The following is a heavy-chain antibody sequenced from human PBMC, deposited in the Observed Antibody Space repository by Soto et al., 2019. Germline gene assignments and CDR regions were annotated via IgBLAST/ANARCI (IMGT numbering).Heavy chain of an antibody. CDR2: IIPIVGTA. Sequence: QVQLVQSGAEVKKPGSSVKVSCKASGGNFSSYAISWVRQAPGQGLEWMGGIIPIVGTANYAQKFQGRVTITADESTSTAYMELSSLRSEDTAVYYCARLPYYDSSGYYRYWYFDLWGRGTLVTVSS. J-gene: IGHJ2*01. CDR3: ARLPYYDSSGYYRYWYFDL. CDR1: GGNFSSYA. V-gene: IGHV1-69*01. D-gene: IGHD3-22*01.